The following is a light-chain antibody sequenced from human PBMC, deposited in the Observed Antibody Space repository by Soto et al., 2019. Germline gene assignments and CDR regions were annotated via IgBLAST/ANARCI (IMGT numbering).Light chain of an antibody. CDR1: SSDVGGYNY. CDR3: SSYAGSNVYV. V-gene: IGLV2-8*01. J-gene: IGLJ1*01. Sequence: QSVLTQPPSASGSPGQSVTISCTGTSSDVGGYNYVSWYQQHPGKAPKLMIYEVSKRPSGVPDRFSGSKSGNTASLTVSGLQAEVEADYYCSSYAGSNVYVFGTGTKVTVL. CDR2: EVS.